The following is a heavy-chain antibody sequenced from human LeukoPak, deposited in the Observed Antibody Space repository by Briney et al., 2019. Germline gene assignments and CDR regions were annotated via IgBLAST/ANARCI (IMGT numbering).Heavy chain of an antibody. CDR3: ARAIAAAGPTFDY. Sequence: ASVKVSCEASGGTFSSYAISWVRQAPGQGLEWMGRIIPILGIANYAQKFQGRVTITADKSTSTAYMELSSLRSEDTAVYYCARAIAAAGPTFDYWGQGTLVTVSS. CDR2: IIPILGIA. J-gene: IGHJ4*02. V-gene: IGHV1-69*04. D-gene: IGHD6-13*01. CDR1: GGTFSSYA.